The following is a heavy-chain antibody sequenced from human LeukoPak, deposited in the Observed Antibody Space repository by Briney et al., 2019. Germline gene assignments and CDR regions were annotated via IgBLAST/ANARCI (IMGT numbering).Heavy chain of an antibody. CDR3: ARLRRGSYYDSSGYYGHFDY. D-gene: IGHD3-22*01. CDR1: GYTFTGYY. J-gene: IGHJ4*02. Sequence: ASVKVSCKASGYTFTGYYMHWVRPAPGQGLEWMGWINPNSGGTNYAQKFQGWVTMTRDTSISTAYMELSRLRSDDTAVYYCARLRRGSYYDSSGYYGHFDYWGQGTLVTVSS. CDR2: INPNSGGT. V-gene: IGHV1-2*04.